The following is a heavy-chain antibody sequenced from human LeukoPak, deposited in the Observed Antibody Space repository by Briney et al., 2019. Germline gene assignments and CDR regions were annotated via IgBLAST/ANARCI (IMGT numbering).Heavy chain of an antibody. D-gene: IGHD3-22*01. CDR3: AKRRYDSSGHFDS. CDR2: ISGSGSYT. J-gene: IGHJ4*02. CDR1: GFTFSDYS. V-gene: IGHV3-23*01. Sequence: PGGSLRLSCAASGFTFSDYSMSWVRQAPGKGLEWVSAISGSGSYTDYADSVKGRFTISKDNSKNTLYMRMSSLRAEDTAVYYCAKRRYDSSGHFDSWGQGTLVTVSS.